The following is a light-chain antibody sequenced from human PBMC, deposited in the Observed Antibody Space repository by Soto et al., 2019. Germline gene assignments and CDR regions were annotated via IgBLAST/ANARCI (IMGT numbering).Light chain of an antibody. CDR3: QQPPSAPFT. CDR2: DAA. J-gene: IGKJ3*01. V-gene: IGKV1-39*01. CDR1: QNINTY. Sequence: DIQMTQSPYSLSAAVGDRVTITCPASQNINTYLNWYQQKPGKAPKLLIFDAASLQSGVPSRFSGSGSRTDFTLTITSLQPEDFATYYCQQPPSAPFTFGPGTKVDIK.